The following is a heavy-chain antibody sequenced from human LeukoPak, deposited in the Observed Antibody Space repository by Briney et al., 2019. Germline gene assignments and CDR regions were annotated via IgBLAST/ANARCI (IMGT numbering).Heavy chain of an antibody. V-gene: IGHV5-51*01. J-gene: IGHJ2*01. CDR2: IYPGDSDT. Sequence: GESLKISCKGSGYNFTSYWIGWVRQMPGKGLEWMGIIYPGDSDTRYSPSFQGQVTISADKSISTAYLQWSSLKASDTAMYYCARHLDYGDYGGNWYFDLWGRGTLVTVSS. CDR1: GYNFTSYW. D-gene: IGHD4-17*01. CDR3: ARHLDYGDYGGNWYFDL.